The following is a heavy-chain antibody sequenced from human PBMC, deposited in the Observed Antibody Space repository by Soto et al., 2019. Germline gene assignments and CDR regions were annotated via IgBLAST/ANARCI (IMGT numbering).Heavy chain of an antibody. CDR1: GFTFSSYA. J-gene: IGHJ6*02. D-gene: IGHD6-19*01. V-gene: IGHV3-30-3*01. CDR3: ARDPSHSSGWEIGYYYYGMDV. CDR2: ISYDGSNK. Sequence: GGSLRLSCAASGFTFSSYAMHWVRQAPGKGLEWVAVISYDGSNKYYADSVKGRFTISRDNSKNTLYLQMNSLRAEDTAVYYCARDPSHSSGWEIGYYYYGMDVWGQGTTVTVSS.